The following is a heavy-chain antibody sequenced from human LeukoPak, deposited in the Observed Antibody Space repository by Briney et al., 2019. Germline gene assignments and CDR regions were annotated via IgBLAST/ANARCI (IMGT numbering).Heavy chain of an antibody. V-gene: IGHV1-69*05. J-gene: IGHJ5*02. Sequence: SVKVSCKASGGTFSSYAISWVRQAPGQGLEWMGGIIPIFGTANYAQKFQGRVTITTDESTSTAYMELSSLRSEDTAVYYCARVGITIFGVVEFNWFDPWGQGTLVTVSS. CDR3: ARVGITIFGVVEFNWFDP. CDR1: GGTFSSYA. CDR2: IIPIFGTA. D-gene: IGHD3-3*01.